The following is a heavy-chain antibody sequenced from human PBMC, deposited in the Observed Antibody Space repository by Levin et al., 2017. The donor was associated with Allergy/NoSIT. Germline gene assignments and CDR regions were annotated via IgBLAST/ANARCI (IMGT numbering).Heavy chain of an antibody. J-gene: IGHJ4*02. CDR1: GFTFSSYW. CDR3: ARYTRLPFDY. D-gene: IGHD6-13*01. CDR2: IKQDGSEK. Sequence: GESLKISCAASGFTFSSYWMSWVRQAPGKGLEWVANIKQDGSEKYYVDSVKGRFTISRDNAKNSLYLQMNSLRAEDTAVYYCARYTRLPFDYWGQGTLVTVSS. V-gene: IGHV3-7*01.